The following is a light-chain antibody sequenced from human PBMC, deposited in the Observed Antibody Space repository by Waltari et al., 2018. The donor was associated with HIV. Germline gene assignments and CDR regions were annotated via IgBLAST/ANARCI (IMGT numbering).Light chain of an antibody. CDR3: AVWDDSLRSVL. CDR2: TNI. Sequence: QSVLTQPPSASGTPGQRVNISCSGCSSNIGSHPVNWYRQFPGEAPKLLIYTNIQRPSGVPDRFSGSKSGTSASLAISGLQSEDEADFDCAVWDDSLRSVLFGGGTRLTVL. V-gene: IGLV1-44*01. J-gene: IGLJ3*02. CDR1: SSNIGSHP.